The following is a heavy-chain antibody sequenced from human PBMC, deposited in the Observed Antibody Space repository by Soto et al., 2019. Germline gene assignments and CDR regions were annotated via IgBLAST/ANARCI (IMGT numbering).Heavy chain of an antibody. V-gene: IGHV1-18*01. CDR1: GYTFTSYD. CDR2: ISAYNGNT. J-gene: IGHJ4*02. Sequence: ASVKVSCKASGYTFTSYDINWVRQATGQGLEWMGWISAYNGNTNYAQKLQGRVTVTTDTSTSTAYMELRSLRSDDTAVYYCARDTYYDTSGYYHILDYWGEGTLVTGSS. D-gene: IGHD3-22*01. CDR3: ARDTYYDTSGYYHILDY.